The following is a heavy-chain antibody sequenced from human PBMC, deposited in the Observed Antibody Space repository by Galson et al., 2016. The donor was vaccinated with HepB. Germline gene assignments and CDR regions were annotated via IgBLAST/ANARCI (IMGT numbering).Heavy chain of an antibody. D-gene: IGHD5-24*01. CDR2: ITPNNGNT. V-gene: IGHV1-46*01. J-gene: IGHJ6*02. CDR3: ARDKERWVQYNYYFGMDV. CDR1: GYTFGSYP. Sequence: SVKVSCKASGYTFGSYPIHWVRRAPGQGLEWMGIITPNNGNTVYAQKFQGSVTMTSDTSTSTVYMEVSSLRSEHTAVYYCARDKERWVQYNYYFGMDVWGQGTTVTVSS.